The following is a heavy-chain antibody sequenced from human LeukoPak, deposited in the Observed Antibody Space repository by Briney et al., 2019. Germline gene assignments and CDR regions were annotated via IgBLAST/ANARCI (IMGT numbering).Heavy chain of an antibody. V-gene: IGHV1-69*05. J-gene: IGHJ4*02. CDR2: IISIFGTA. D-gene: IGHD6-19*01. CDR1: GGTFSSYA. Sequence: ASVKVSCKASGGTFSSYAISWVRQAPGQGLEWMGRIISIFGTANYAQKFQGRVTITTDESTNTAYMELSSLRSEDTAVYYCARGNWDTSGWCYDYWGQGTLVTVSS. CDR3: ARGNWDTSGWCYDY.